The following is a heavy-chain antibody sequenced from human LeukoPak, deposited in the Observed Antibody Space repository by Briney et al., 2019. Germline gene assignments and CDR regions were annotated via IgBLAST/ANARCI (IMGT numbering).Heavy chain of an antibody. CDR3: ARYGHSPFFDY. CDR2: ISPSGGST. Sequence: ASVKVSCKASGYTFTNYHMNWVRQAPGQGLEWMGIISPSGGSTTNAQKFQGRVIMTRDMSTSTVYMELSSLRSEDTAVYFCARYGHSPFFDYWGQGTLVIVSS. CDR1: GYTFTNYH. V-gene: IGHV1-46*01. D-gene: IGHD4-17*01. J-gene: IGHJ4*02.